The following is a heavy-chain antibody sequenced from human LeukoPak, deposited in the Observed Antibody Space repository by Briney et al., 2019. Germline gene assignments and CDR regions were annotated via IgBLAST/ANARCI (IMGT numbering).Heavy chain of an antibody. CDR1: GFSFDAYA. V-gene: IGHV3-9*01. Sequence: GRSLRLSCAASGFSFDAYAMHWVRQAPGKGLEWVSGINWNGGTIGYADSVKGRFTISRDNAKNSLYLQMNSLRAEDTALYCCAKESGSGRTRWFDAWGQGTLVTVSS. CDR2: INWNGGTI. J-gene: IGHJ5*02. CDR3: AKESGSGRTRWFDA. D-gene: IGHD6-19*01.